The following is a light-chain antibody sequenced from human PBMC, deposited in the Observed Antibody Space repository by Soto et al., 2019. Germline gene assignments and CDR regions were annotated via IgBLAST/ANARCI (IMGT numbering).Light chain of an antibody. V-gene: IGLV2-14*01. J-gene: IGLJ1*01. CDR3: AAWDASLSGRV. CDR2: DVY. CDR1: SSDVGRYTY. Sequence: QSVLTQPASVSGSPGQSITISCAGTSSDVGRYTYVSWYQQHPGKAPKLIIYDVYNRPSGVSTRFSGSKSGTSAFLAISGLRSEDEADYYCAAWDASLSGRVFGTGTKVTVL.